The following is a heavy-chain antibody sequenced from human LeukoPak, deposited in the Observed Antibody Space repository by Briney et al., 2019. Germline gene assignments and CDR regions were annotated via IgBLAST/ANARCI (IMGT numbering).Heavy chain of an antibody. V-gene: IGHV3-7*01. D-gene: IGHD4-11*01. CDR3: SNGIYSTSY. CDR1: GFTFTEYW. Sequence: GGSLSLSCAASGFTFTEYWMAWVRQAPGKGLGWVANIQQDGGEEYYLDSGRGRFTISRDNTKNSVYLQMNSLRAEDTAVYYCSNGIYSTSYWGQGTLVAVSS. J-gene: IGHJ4*02. CDR2: IQQDGGEE.